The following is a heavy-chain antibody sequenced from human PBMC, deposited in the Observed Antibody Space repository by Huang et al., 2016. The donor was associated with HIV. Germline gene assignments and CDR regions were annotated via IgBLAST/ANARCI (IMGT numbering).Heavy chain of an antibody. Sequence: QVQLVESGGGVVQPGRSLRLSCVCSGFTFNNFGMHWVRQAPGKGLEWVVVISNDGINGRYSESVKGRFTISRDNPMDTLYLQMNSLRPDDTAVYYCAKESRWYSDLDNWGQGTLVTVSS. D-gene: IGHD2-15*01. CDR2: ISNDGING. CDR3: AKESRWYSDLDN. V-gene: IGHV3-30*18. CDR1: GFTFNNFG. J-gene: IGHJ4*02.